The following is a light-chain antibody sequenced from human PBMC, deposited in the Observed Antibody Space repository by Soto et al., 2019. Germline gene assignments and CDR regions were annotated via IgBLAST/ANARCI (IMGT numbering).Light chain of an antibody. CDR2: DVS. CDR3: NSFTPSSTLV. J-gene: IGLJ2*01. CDR1: SSDVGAYNY. V-gene: IGLV2-14*03. Sequence: QSELTQPASVSGSPGQSITISCTGTSSDVGAYNYVSWYQHHPGKAPKLMIYDVSNRPSGVSNRFSGSKSGNTASLTISGLQAEDGADYYCNSFTPSSTLVFGGGTKLPVL.